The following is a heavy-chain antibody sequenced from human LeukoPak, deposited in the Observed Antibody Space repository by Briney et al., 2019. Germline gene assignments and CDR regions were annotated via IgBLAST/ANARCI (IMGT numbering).Heavy chain of an antibody. CDR3: ARHHTSAWYNVDY. J-gene: IGHJ4*02. CDR2: IYYSGST. CDR1: GGSINNYY. Sequence: PSETLSLTCTVSGGSINNYYWSWIRQPPGKGLEWIGCIYYSGSTNYNPSLESRVTMSVDTSKNQFSLKLSSVTAADTDVYYCARHHTSAWYNVDYWGQGTLVTVSS. D-gene: IGHD6-19*01. V-gene: IGHV4-59*08.